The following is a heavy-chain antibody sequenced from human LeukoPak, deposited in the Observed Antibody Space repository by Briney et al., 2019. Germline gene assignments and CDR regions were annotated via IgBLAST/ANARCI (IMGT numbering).Heavy chain of an antibody. V-gene: IGHV1-2*02. D-gene: IGHD2-2*02. CDR1: GYTFTGYY. Sequence: ASVKVSCKASGYTFTGYYMHWVRQAPGQGLEWMGWINPHSGGTSYAQKFQGRVTMTRDTSISTAYMELSRLRSDDTAVYYCARTGADCSSTSCYTGYYYYYMDVWGKGTTVTVSS. CDR2: INPHSGGT. J-gene: IGHJ6*03. CDR3: ARTGADCSSTSCYTGYYYYYMDV.